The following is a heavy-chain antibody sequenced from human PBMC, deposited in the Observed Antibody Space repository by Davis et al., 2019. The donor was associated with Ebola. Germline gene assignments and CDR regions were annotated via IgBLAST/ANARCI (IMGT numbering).Heavy chain of an antibody. J-gene: IGHJ6*02. V-gene: IGHV3-48*04. CDR1: GFTFSSYS. Sequence: GESLKISCAASGFTFSSYSMNWVRQAPGKGLEWVSVIYSGGTTYYADSVKGRFTISRDNAKNSLYLQMNSLRAEDTAVYYCARDSGLRFLEWLFPGDGMDVWGQGTTVTVSS. D-gene: IGHD3-3*01. CDR2: IYSGGTT. CDR3: ARDSGLRFLEWLFPGDGMDV.